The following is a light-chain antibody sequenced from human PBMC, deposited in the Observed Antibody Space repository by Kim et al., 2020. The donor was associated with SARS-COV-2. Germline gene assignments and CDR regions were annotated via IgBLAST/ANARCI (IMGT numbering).Light chain of an antibody. J-gene: IGLJ3*02. Sequence: ASVNRTCARSSWHSGKAVAWHQQQPEKRPGYLMKLNSDDSRSKADGIPDRFSGSSSGAERYLTISSLQSMDEADYYCQAWGTGIRVFGGGTQLTVL. CDR2: LNSDDSR. CDR1: SWHSGKA. CDR3: QAWGTGIRV. V-gene: IGLV4-69*01.